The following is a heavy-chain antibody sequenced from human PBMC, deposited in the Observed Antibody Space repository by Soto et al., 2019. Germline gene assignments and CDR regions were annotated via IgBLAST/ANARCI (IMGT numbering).Heavy chain of an antibody. D-gene: IGHD3-10*01. V-gene: IGHV4-34*01. J-gene: IGHJ2*01. CDR2: INNGGSS. CDR1: GGSFSGYY. CDR3: ARGRGDGYNQNWYFDL. Sequence: QVHLQQWGAGLLKPSETLSLTCAVYGGSFSGYYWSWIRQPPGKGLEWIGEINNGGSSNYNPSLTSRGSMSVGTSNNQFALKLPSVTAADTAVYYCARGRGDGYNQNWYFDLWGRGTLVTVSS.